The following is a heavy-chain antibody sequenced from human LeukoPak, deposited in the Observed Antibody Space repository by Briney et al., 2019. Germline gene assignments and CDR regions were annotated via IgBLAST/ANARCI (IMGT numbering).Heavy chain of an antibody. V-gene: IGHV3-23*01. J-gene: IGHJ4*02. Sequence: GGSLRLSCAASGFTFSSYAMSWVRQAPGKGLEWVSVISGSAGSAYYADSVKGRFTISRDNSKNTLYLQMNSLRAEDTAVYYCAKTNSGYDYDYFDYWGQGTLVTVSS. CDR2: ISGSAGSA. CDR3: AKTNSGYDYDYFDY. CDR1: GFTFSSYA. D-gene: IGHD5-12*01.